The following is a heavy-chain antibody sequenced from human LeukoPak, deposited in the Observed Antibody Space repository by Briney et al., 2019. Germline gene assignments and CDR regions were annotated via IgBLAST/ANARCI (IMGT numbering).Heavy chain of an antibody. V-gene: IGHV3-7*01. J-gene: IGHJ2*01. CDR2: IKQDGSEK. CDR3: ARNDWGLGSFWYFTL. D-gene: IGHD7-27*01. Sequence: PGGSLRLSCAASGFTVSSNYMSWVRQAPGKGLEWVAYIKQDGSEKHYADSVKGRFTISRDNAKNSLFLQSNSLRVEDTAIYFCARNDWGLGSFWYFTLWGRGTLVTVSS. CDR1: GFTVSSNY.